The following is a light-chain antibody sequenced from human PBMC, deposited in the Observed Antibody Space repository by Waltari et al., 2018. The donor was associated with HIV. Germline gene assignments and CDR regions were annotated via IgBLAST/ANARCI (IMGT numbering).Light chain of an antibody. V-gene: IGLV7-46*01. J-gene: IGLJ2*01. CDR1: AGFLTSGHC. CDR2: DSN. CDR3: LLSYDGDVV. Sequence: QPVVPQETSLTVSPGGTVIIPCASSAGFLTSGHCPYWFQQRPGQAPRTLIFDSNNRYSWTPARFTGSFLGGKAALTLTGARPEDDADYFCLLSYDGDVVFGGGTKLTVL.